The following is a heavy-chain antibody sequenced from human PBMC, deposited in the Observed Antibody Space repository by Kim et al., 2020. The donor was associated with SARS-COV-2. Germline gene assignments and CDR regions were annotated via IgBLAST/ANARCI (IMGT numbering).Heavy chain of an antibody. Sequence: GGSLRLSYAASGFTFSGSAMHWVRQASGKGLEWVGRIRSKANSYATAYAASVKGRFTISRDDSKNTAYLQMNSLKTEDTAVYYCTRHRDYYGSGSSDRAFDIWGQGTMVTVSS. J-gene: IGHJ3*02. D-gene: IGHD3-10*01. CDR1: GFTFSGSA. V-gene: IGHV3-73*01. CDR3: TRHRDYYGSGSSDRAFDI. CDR2: IRSKANSYAT.